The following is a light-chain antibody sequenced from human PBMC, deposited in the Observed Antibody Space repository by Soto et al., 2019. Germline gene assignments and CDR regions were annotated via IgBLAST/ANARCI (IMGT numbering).Light chain of an antibody. Sequence: DIVMPQSPATLSVSAGARATVSCRASQSVSSHLAWYPQKPGQAPRLLIYGASTRATGIPARFSGSGSGTDGTLTISRLEPEERAVDYGQKWDNSVWKVGHGNKVDLK. CDR1: QSVSSH. V-gene: IGKV3-15*01. CDR3: QKWDNSVWK. CDR2: GAS. J-gene: IGKJ1*01.